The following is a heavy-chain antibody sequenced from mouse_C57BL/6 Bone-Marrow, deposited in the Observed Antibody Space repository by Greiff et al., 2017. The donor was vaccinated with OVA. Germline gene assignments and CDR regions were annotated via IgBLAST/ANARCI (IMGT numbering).Heavy chain of an antibody. V-gene: IGHV1-39*01. Sequence: VHVKQSGPELVKPGASVKISCKASGYSFTDYNMNWVKQSNGKSLEWIGVINPNYGTTSYNQKFKGKATLTVDQSSSTAYMQLNSLTSEDSAVYYCARGHYYGSSLVFAYWGQGTLVTVSA. CDR3: ARGHYYGSSLVFAY. CDR2: INPNYGTT. D-gene: IGHD1-1*01. J-gene: IGHJ3*01. CDR1: GYSFTDYN.